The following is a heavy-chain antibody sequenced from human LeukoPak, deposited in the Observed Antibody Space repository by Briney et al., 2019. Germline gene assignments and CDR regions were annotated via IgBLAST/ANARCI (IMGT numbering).Heavy chain of an antibody. D-gene: IGHD1-26*01. J-gene: IGHJ3*02. V-gene: IGHV1-18*01. Sequence: GASVKVSCKASGYTFTSYGISWVRQAPGQGLEWMGWISAYNGNTNYAQKLQGRVTMTTDTSTSTAYMELRSLRSDDTAVYYCAKPISGSHLGAFDIWGQGTMVTVSS. CDR2: ISAYNGNT. CDR3: AKPISGSHLGAFDI. CDR1: GYTFTSYG.